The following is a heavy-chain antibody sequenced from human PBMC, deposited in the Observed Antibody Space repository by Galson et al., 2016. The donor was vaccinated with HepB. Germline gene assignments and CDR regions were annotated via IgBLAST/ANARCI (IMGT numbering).Heavy chain of an antibody. CDR3: ARGGHYHFDTSGYHDAFDI. CDR2: IWYDGSFK. D-gene: IGHD3-22*01. Sequence: SLRVSCAASGFSFSGYGMHWVRQAPGKGLEWVAVIWYDGSFKYYADSVKGRFTISRDNSKNTLYVQMNSLRAEDTAVYYCARGGHYHFDTSGYHDAFDIWGQGTMVTVSS. CDR1: GFSFSGYG. J-gene: IGHJ3*02. V-gene: IGHV3-33*01.